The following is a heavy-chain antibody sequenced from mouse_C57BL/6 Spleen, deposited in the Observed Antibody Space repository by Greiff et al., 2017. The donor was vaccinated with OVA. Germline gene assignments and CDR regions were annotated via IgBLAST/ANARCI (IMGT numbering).Heavy chain of an antibody. D-gene: IGHD2-1*01. CDR2: IDPSDSYT. J-gene: IGHJ2*01. CDR3: ARNDYGNYLYYFDY. V-gene: IGHV1-50*01. Sequence: QVQLQQPGAELVKPGASVKLSCKASGYTFTSYWLQWVKQRPGQGLEWIGEIDPSDSYTNYNQKFKGKATLTVDTSSSTAYMQLSSLTSEDSAVYYCARNDYGNYLYYFDYWGQGTTLTVSS. CDR1: GYTFTSYW.